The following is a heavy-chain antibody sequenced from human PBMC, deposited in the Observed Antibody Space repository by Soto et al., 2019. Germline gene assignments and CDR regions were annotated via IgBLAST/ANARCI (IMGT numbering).Heavy chain of an antibody. J-gene: IGHJ4*02. Sequence: QVHLQESGPGLVEPSETLSLTCTVSGTSIRSYYWSWLRQPPEKEPEWIGSASHSGTTNYNPSLKSRVPISVDASKNGFSLRLTSLTAADSAMYYCAGTCLLFEECGSSARPFDLWGQRALVTVS. CDR2: ASHSGTT. V-gene: IGHV4-59*12. CDR3: AGTCLLFEECGSSARPFDL. CDR1: GTSIRSYY. D-gene: IGHD6-6*01.